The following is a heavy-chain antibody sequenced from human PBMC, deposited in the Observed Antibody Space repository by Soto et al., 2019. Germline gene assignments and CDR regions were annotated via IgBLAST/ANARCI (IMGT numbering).Heavy chain of an antibody. J-gene: IGHJ4*02. D-gene: IGHD6-19*01. CDR1: GGSISNYY. CDR3: SRIAVAGSQADY. V-gene: IGHV4-59*08. Sequence: SETLSLTCTVSGGSISNYYWTWIRQPPGKGLEWIGHIYYSGSTNYNPSLKSRVTISVDTSKNQFSLKLSSVTAADTAVYYCSRIAVAGSQADYWGQGTLVTVSS. CDR2: IYYSGST.